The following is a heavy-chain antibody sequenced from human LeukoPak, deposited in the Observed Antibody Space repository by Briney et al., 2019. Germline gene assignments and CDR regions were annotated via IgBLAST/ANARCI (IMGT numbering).Heavy chain of an antibody. J-gene: IGHJ4*02. Sequence: ASVKVSCKASGYTFTGYYMHWVRQAPGQGLEWMGWINPNSGGTNYAQKFQGRVTMTRDTSISTAYMELSRLRSDDTAVYYCAKSSSFMITFGGVIDPTFDYWGQGTLVTVSS. CDR2: INPNSGGT. CDR3: AKSSSFMITFGGVIDPTFDY. CDR1: GYTFTGYY. D-gene: IGHD3-16*02. V-gene: IGHV1-2*02.